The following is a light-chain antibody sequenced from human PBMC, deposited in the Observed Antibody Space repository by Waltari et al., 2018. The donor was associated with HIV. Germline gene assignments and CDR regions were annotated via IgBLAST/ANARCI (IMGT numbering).Light chain of an antibody. Sequence: IQFTQSPSFLSASIGDRVTISCRASQGIDTYLAWYQKEPGKAPKLLIYSASTLRSGVPSRFSGSGSGTDFTLTISSLQPEDFATYYCQQLNSYPLTFGGGT. CDR3: QQLNSYPLT. J-gene: IGKJ4*01. CDR1: QGIDTY. CDR2: SAS. V-gene: IGKV1-9*01.